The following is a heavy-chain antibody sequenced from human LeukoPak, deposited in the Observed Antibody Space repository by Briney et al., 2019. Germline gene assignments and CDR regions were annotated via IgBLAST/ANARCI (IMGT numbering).Heavy chain of an antibody. V-gene: IGHV3-15*01. D-gene: IGHD3-22*01. CDR1: GFAFKNAW. CDR2: IKRKSEGATT. CDR3: ARLLYYYDSSGYYSGIYFDY. Sequence: PGESLRLSCAASGFAFKNAWMSWVRQAPGKGLEWLGLIKRKSEGATTDYSAPVKGRFTISRDDSENTLYLQMSSLKTEDTAVYYCARLLYYYDSSGYYSGIYFDYWGQGTLVTVSS. J-gene: IGHJ4*02.